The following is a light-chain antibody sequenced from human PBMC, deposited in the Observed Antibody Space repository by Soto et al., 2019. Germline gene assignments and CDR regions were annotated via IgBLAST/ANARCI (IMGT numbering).Light chain of an antibody. CDR2: AAS. V-gene: IGKV1-39*01. Sequence: DIQMTQSPSSLSASVGDRVTITCRASQSISNYLNWYQQKPGKAPKLLMFAASSLQSGVPSRFSGGGSGTDFTLTISSLQPEEFATYYWRQSYSTPRTFGQGTKVEIK. CDR1: QSISNY. CDR3: RQSYSTPRT. J-gene: IGKJ1*01.